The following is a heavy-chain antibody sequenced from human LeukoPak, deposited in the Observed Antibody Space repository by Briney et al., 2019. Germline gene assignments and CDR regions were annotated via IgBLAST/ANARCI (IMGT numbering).Heavy chain of an antibody. CDR3: ARAKYCSAGSCYRQLAFDI. Sequence: SETLSLTCAVYGGSFSGYYWSWIRQPPGKGLEWIGEINHSGSTNYNPSLKSRVTISVDTSKNQFSLKLSSVTAADTAVYYCARAKYCSAGSCYRQLAFDIWGQGTMVTVSS. CDR2: INHSGST. V-gene: IGHV4-34*01. CDR1: GGSFSGYY. D-gene: IGHD2-15*01. J-gene: IGHJ3*02.